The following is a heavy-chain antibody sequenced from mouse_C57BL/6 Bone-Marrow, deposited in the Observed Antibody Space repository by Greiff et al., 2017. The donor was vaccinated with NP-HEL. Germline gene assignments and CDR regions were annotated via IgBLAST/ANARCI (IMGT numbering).Heavy chain of an antibody. D-gene: IGHD3-2*02. CDR2: ILPGSGST. Sequence: VQLQQPGAELMKPGASVKLSCKATGYTFTGYWIEWVKQRPGHGLEWIGEILPGSGSTNYNEKFKGKATFTVDTSSNTAYMQLSSLTTEDSAIYYCARESGKQRRLRGYFDYWGQGTTLTVSS. CDR1: GYTFTGYW. V-gene: IGHV1-9*01. CDR3: ARESGKQRRLRGYFDY. J-gene: IGHJ2*01.